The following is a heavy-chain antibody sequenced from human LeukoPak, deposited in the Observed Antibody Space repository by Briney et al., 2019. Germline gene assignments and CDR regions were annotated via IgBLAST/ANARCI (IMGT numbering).Heavy chain of an antibody. CDR1: GYTFTGYY. J-gene: IGHJ4*02. CDR3: ASASLPALRFLEWLPFN. CDR2: INPNSGGT. D-gene: IGHD3-3*01. V-gene: IGHV1-2*02. Sequence: ASVKVSCKASGYTFTGYYMHWVRQAPGQGLEWMGWINPNSGGTNYAQKFQGRVTMTRDTSICTAYMELSRLRSDDTAVYYCASASLPALRFLEWLPFNWGQGTLVTVSS.